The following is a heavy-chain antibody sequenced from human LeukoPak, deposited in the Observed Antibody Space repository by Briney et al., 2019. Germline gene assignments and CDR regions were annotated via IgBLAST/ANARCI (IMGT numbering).Heavy chain of an antibody. D-gene: IGHD3-22*01. Sequence: GGSLRLSCAASGFTFSSYAMSWVRQAPGKGLEWVSGISGSGDSTYYADSVKGRFTISRDNSKNTLYLQMNSLRAEDTAVYYCAWYYDSSVFPPLDPWGQGTLVTVSS. CDR1: GFTFSSYA. J-gene: IGHJ5*02. CDR3: AWYYDSSVFPPLDP. CDR2: ISGSGDST. V-gene: IGHV3-23*01.